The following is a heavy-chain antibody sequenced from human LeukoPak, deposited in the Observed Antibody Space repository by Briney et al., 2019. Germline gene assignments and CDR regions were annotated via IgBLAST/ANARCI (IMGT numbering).Heavy chain of an antibody. D-gene: IGHD2-15*01. J-gene: IGHJ4*02. CDR1: EFTFSSHW. V-gene: IGHV3-30-3*01. CDR3: ARPRRPYCSGGSCLFQTFDY. Sequence: PGGSLRLSCAASEFTFSSHWMHWVRQAPGKGLEWVAVISYDGSNKYYADSVKGRFTISRDNSKNTLYLQMNSLRAEDTAVYYCARPRRPYCSGGSCLFQTFDYWGQGTLVTVSS. CDR2: ISYDGSNK.